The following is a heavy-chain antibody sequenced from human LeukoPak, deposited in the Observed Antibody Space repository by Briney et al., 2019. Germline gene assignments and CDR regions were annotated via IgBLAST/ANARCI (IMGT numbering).Heavy chain of an antibody. J-gene: IGHJ4*02. V-gene: IGHV3-33*01. Sequence: GGSLRLSCAASGFTFSSYGMHWVRQAPAKGLEWVAVIWYDGSNKYYADSVKGRFTISRDNSKNTLYLQMNSLRAEDTAVYYCARDRGGLDYWGQGTLVTVSS. CDR2: IWYDGSNK. CDR3: ARDRGGLDY. CDR1: GFTFSSYG. D-gene: IGHD3-10*01.